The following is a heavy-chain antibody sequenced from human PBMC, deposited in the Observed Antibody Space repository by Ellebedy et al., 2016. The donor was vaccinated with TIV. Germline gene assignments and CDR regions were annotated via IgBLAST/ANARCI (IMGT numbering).Heavy chain of an antibody. CDR1: GFSFGSSA. CDR2: IFGSCGDT. V-gene: IGHV3-23*01. D-gene: IGHD5-24*01. J-gene: IGHJ1*01. CDR3: TRELAATGTG. Sequence: GGSLRLSCAASGFSFGSSAMSWVRQVPGKGLEWVSGIFGSCGDTYYADSVKGRFTISSDNGKKSVYLQMNSLRAEDTGVYSCTRELAATGTGWGQGTLVTVTS.